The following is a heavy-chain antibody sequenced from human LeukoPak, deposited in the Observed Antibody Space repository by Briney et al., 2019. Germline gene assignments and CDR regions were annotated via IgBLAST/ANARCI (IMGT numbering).Heavy chain of an antibody. J-gene: IGHJ4*02. CDR1: GFTFSSYS. D-gene: IGHD6-13*01. V-gene: IGHV3-21*01. Sequence: GGSLRLSCAASGFTFSSYSMNWVRQAPGKGLEWVSSISSSSSYIYYADSVKGRFTISRDSAKNALYLQMNSLRAEDTAVYYCTRELSGSSSRHFDYWGQGTLATVSS. CDR3: TRELSGSSSRHFDY. CDR2: ISSSSSYI.